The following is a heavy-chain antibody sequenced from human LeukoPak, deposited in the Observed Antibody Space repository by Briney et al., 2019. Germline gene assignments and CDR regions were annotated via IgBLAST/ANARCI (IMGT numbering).Heavy chain of an antibody. CDR3: TRLSLGEANYFDY. V-gene: IGHV3-73*01. J-gene: IGHJ4*02. D-gene: IGHD3-10*01. CDR2: IRSETNSYAT. Sequence: GGSLRLSCAASGFTFTDSALHWVRRASGKGLEWVGRIRSETNSYATAYAASVQGRFTISRDDSKNTAYLQMNSLKTEDTAVYYCTRLSLGEANYFDYWGQGTLVTVSS. CDR1: GFTFTDSA.